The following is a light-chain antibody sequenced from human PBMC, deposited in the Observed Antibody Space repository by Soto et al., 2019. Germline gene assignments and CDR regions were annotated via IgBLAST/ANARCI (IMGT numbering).Light chain of an antibody. Sequence: SYELTQPPSVSVSPGQTATMTCSGDKLGGKYVCWYQQKPGQSPVLVIYDDTKRHSGIPERFSGSNSGNTATLTISGTQAMDEADYYCQAWDTSVVFGGGTKLIVL. CDR2: DDT. CDR3: QAWDTSVV. CDR1: KLGGKY. J-gene: IGLJ2*01. V-gene: IGLV3-1*01.